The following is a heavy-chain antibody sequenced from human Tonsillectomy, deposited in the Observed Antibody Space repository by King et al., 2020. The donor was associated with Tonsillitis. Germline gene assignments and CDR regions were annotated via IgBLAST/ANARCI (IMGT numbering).Heavy chain of an antibody. CDR1: GFTFDDYA. Sequence: VQLVESGGGLVQPGRSLRLSCAASGFTFDDYAMHWVRQAPGKGLEWVSGIMWNSGNIGYADSVKGRFTISRDNAKNSLYLQMNSLRAEDTAFYYCAKGGDSSSWESRKHWFDSWGQGTLVTVSS. V-gene: IGHV3-9*01. J-gene: IGHJ5*01. CDR3: AKGGDSSSWESRKHWFDS. D-gene: IGHD6-13*01. CDR2: IMWNSGNI.